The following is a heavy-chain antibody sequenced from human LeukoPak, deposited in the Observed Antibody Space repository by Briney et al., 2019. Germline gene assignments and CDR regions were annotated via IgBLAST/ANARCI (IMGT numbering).Heavy chain of an antibody. D-gene: IGHD6-19*01. CDR3: AKALRSSGWYPFDP. J-gene: IGHJ5*02. V-gene: IGHV3-23*01. Sequence: GGSLRLSCAASGFTFSSYDMRWVRQAPGKGLEWVSTISGSGGGTYYADSVKGRFTISRDNSKNTLYLQMNSLRAEDTAVYYCAKALRSSGWYPFDPWGQGTLVTVSS. CDR1: GFTFSSYD. CDR2: ISGSGGGT.